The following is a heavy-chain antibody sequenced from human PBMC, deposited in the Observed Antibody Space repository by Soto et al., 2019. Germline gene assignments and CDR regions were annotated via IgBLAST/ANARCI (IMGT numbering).Heavy chain of an antibody. Sequence: SVKVSCKASGGTFSSYAISWVRQAPGQGLEWMGGIIPIFGTANYAQKFQGRVTITADESTSTAYMELSSLRSDDTAVYYCARNGVYYDSSGYFGYWGQGTLVTVSS. CDR1: GGTFSSYA. CDR3: ARNGVYYDSSGYFGY. V-gene: IGHV1-69*13. D-gene: IGHD3-22*01. CDR2: IIPIFGTA. J-gene: IGHJ4*02.